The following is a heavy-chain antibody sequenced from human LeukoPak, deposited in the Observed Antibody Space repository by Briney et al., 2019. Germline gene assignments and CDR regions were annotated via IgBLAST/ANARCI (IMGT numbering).Heavy chain of an antibody. V-gene: IGHV4-61*02. CDR2: MFTTGTI. J-gene: IGHJ4*02. Sequence: PSETLSLTCTVSGGSVNSGSYYWSWIRQPAGKGLEWIGRMFTTGTINYNPSLKSRVTISLDTSKNQFSLKLSSVTAADTAVYYCARASGYDYVDYWGQGTLVTVSS. CDR3: ARASGYDYVDY. D-gene: IGHD5-12*01. CDR1: GGSVNSGSYY.